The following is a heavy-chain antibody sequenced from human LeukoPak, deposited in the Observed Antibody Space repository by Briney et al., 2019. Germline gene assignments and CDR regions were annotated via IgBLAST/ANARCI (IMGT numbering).Heavy chain of an antibody. CDR3: ARETSTGKYPQNVPDY. CDR2: INSDGSSI. D-gene: IGHD2-8*02. Sequence: GGSLRLSCAASGFIFSNHGMHWVRQAPEKGLVWVSRINSDGSSIAYADSVQGRFTISRDNAKNTLYLQVSSLSVEDTAVYYCARETSTGKYPQNVPDYWGQGTLVTVSS. CDR1: GFIFSNHG. J-gene: IGHJ4*02. V-gene: IGHV3-74*01.